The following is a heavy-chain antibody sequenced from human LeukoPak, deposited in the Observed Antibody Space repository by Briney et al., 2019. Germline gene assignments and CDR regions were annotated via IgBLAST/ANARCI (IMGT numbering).Heavy chain of an antibody. D-gene: IGHD3-10*01. CDR2: ISAYNGDT. V-gene: IGHV1-18*01. CDR1: GYTFKTYS. Sequence: ASVKVSCKASGYTFKTYSFTWVRQAPGQGLDWMGRISAYNGDTNYAQKFQGRAALTADTLTRTGYMELTSLRSDDTAVYYCAFRGVIPNYFDYWGQGSLVTVSS. J-gene: IGHJ4*02. CDR3: AFRGVIPNYFDY.